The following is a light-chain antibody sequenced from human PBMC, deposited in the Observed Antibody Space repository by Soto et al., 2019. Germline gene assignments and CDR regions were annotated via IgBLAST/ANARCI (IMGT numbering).Light chain of an antibody. Sequence: EIGMTQSPATLSVSPGERATLSCRASQTVSSNLAWYQQKPGQAPRLLIDDASTRATGIPARFSGSGSGTQFTLTISSLQSEDFAVYYCQQYNDWLRTFGQGTKVDIK. CDR3: QQYNDWLRT. CDR1: QTVSSN. J-gene: IGKJ1*01. V-gene: IGKV3-15*01. CDR2: DAS.